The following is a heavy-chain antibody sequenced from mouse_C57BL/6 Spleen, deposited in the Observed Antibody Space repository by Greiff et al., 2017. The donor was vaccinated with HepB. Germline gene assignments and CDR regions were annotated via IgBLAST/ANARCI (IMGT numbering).Heavy chain of an antibody. Sequence: DVQLVESGGGLVQPKGSLKLSCAASGFSFNTYAMNWVRQAPGKGLEWVARIRSKSNNYATYYADSVKDRFTISRDDSESMLYLQMNNLKTEDTAMYYCVREGLWSYAMDYWGQGTSVTVSS. D-gene: IGHD1-1*02. J-gene: IGHJ4*01. CDR1: GFSFNTYA. CDR3: VREGLWSYAMDY. V-gene: IGHV10-1*01. CDR2: IRSKSNNYAT.